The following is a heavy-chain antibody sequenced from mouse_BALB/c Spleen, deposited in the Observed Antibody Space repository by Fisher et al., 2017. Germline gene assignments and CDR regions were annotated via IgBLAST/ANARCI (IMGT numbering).Heavy chain of an antibody. Sequence: KFKGKATLTADKSSNTAYMQLSSPTSEDSAVYYCARRGGDWYFDVWGAGTTVTVSS. D-gene: IGHD1-1*02. V-gene: IGHV1-54*02. CDR3: ARRGGDWYFDV. J-gene: IGHJ1*01.